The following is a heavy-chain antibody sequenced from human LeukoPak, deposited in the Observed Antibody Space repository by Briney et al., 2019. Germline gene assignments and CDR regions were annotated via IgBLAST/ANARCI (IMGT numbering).Heavy chain of an antibody. CDR2: ISGYNGNT. V-gene: IGHV1-18*01. D-gene: IGHD3-22*01. CDR3: AKTPSGMIVVVITNFDY. CDR1: GYTFTSYG. Sequence: ASVKVSCKTSGYTFTSYGVSWVRQAPGQGLEWMGWISGYNGNTNYAQKYRGRVTMTTDTSTSTVYMELRSLRSDDTAVYYCAKTPSGMIVVVITNFDYWGQGTLVTVSS. J-gene: IGHJ4*02.